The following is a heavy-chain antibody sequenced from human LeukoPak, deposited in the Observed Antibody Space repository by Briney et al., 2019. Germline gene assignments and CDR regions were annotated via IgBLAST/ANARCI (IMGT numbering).Heavy chain of an antibody. V-gene: IGHV4-59*08. CDR3: VRQSEGFDY. CDR1: GGSISNYY. CDR2: FYYGGST. J-gene: IGHJ4*02. Sequence: SETLSLTCTVSGGSISNYYWNWIRQPPGKGLEWIGYFYYGGSTDYSPSLKSRVTISVDTSKNQYSLELRSVTAADTAVYYCVRQSEGFDYWGQGTLVTVSS.